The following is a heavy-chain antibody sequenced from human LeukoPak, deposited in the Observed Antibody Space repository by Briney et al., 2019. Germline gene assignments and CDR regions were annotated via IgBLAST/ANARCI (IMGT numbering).Heavy chain of an antibody. CDR2: INHSGST. J-gene: IGHJ6*03. CDR1: GGSFSNYY. CDR3: ARGSEYSSSSVHYYYYMDV. Sequence: PSETLSLTCAVYGGSFSNYYWSWIRQPPGKGLEWIGEINHSGSTNYNPSLKSRVTISVDTSKNQFSLKLSSVTAADTAVYYCARGSEYSSSSVHYYYYMDVWGKGTTVTVSS. V-gene: IGHV4-34*01. D-gene: IGHD6-6*01.